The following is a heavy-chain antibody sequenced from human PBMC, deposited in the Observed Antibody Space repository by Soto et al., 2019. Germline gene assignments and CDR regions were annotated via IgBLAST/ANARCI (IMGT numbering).Heavy chain of an antibody. J-gene: IGHJ4*02. CDR2: IYYSGST. CDR1: GGSISSYY. Sequence: PSETLSLTCTVSGGSISSYYWSWIRQPPGKGLEWIGYIYYSGSTTYNPSLKSRVTISVDTSKNQFSLKLSSVTAADTAVYYCARDNTAARFLFDYWGQGTLVTVSS. V-gene: IGHV4-59*01. D-gene: IGHD6-6*01. CDR3: ARDNTAARFLFDY.